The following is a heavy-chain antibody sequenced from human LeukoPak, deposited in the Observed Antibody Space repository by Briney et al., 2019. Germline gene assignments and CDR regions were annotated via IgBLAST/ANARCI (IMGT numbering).Heavy chain of an antibody. V-gene: IGHV1-2*02. CDR2: INPNSGGT. CDR3: AITYCDGDCDSPYYYGMDV. Sequence: ASVKVSCKASGYTFTGYYMHWVRQAPGQGLEWMGWINPNSGGTNYAQKFQGRVTMTRDTSISTAYMELSRLRSEDTAVYYCAITYCDGDCDSPYYYGMDVWGQGTTVTVSS. J-gene: IGHJ6*02. D-gene: IGHD2-21*02. CDR1: GYTFTGYY.